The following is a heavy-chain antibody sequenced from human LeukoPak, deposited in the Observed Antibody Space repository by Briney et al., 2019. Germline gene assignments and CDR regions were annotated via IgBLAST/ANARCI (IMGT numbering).Heavy chain of an antibody. J-gene: IGHJ4*02. CDR3: AKDREDY. D-gene: IGHD1-26*01. CDR2: ISYDGSNK. Sequence: PGGSLRLSCAASGFTFSSYAMHWVRQAPGKGLEWVAVISYDGSNKYYADSVKGRFTISRDNSKNTLYLQMNSLRAEDTAVYYCAKDREDYWGQGTLVTVSS. CDR1: GFTFSSYA. V-gene: IGHV3-30-3*01.